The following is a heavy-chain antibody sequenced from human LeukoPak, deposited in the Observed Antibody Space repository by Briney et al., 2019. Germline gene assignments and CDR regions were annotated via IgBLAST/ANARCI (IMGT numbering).Heavy chain of an antibody. V-gene: IGHV1-2*02. CDR3: AKRGSGSPRNYYYYYMDV. CDR1: GYTFTGYY. Sequence: GASVKVSCKASGYTFTGYYMHWVRQAPGQGLEWMGSINPNSGGTNYAQKFQGRVTMTRDTSISTAYMELSRLRSDDTAVYYCAKRGSGSPRNYYYYYMDVWGKGTTVPVSS. CDR2: INPNSGGT. J-gene: IGHJ6*03. D-gene: IGHD3-10*01.